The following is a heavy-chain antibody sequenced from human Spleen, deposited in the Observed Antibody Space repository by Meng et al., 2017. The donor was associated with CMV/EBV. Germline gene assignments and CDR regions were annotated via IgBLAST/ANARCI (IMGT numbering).Heavy chain of an antibody. J-gene: IGHJ5*02. CDR2: IDPSGGST. D-gene: IGHD3/OR15-3a*01. CDR1: GYSFTSKY. CDR3: ARDIGTAYHADWFDP. V-gene: IGHV1-46*04. Sequence: ASVKVSCKTSGYSFTSKYIHWVRQAPGQGLEWMGIIDPSGGSTTYTQKLRGRVTMTRDTSTSTGYLELRSLTSEDTATYFCARDIGTAYHADWFDPWGQGTLVTVSS.